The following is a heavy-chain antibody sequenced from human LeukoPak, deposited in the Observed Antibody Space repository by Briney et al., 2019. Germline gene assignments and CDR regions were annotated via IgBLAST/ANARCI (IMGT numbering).Heavy chain of an antibody. D-gene: IGHD4-17*01. J-gene: IGHJ5*02. CDR3: ARDRAYGDYAA. V-gene: IGHV3-53*01. CDR1: GFTASSNY. Sequence: GGSLRLSCAASGFTASSNYMSWVRQAPGKGLEWISIIYSRDNTDYADSVKGRFILSRDNSKNTVYLQMNSLRADDTAVYYCARDRAYGDYAAWGQGTLVTVSS. CDR2: IYSRDNT.